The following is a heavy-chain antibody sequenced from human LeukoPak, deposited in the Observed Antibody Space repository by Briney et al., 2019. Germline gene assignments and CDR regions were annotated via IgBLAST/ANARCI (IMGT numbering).Heavy chain of an antibody. CDR2: INWNGGST. J-gene: IGHJ3*02. CDR1: GFTFSSYG. Sequence: PGGTLRLSCAASGFTFSSYGMSWVRQAPGKGLEWVSGINWNGGSTGYADSVKGRFTISRDNAKNSLYLQMNSLRAEDTALYYCARGTYYYDSSGSPGAFDIWGQGTMVTVSS. V-gene: IGHV3-20*04. CDR3: ARGTYYYDSSGSPGAFDI. D-gene: IGHD3-22*01.